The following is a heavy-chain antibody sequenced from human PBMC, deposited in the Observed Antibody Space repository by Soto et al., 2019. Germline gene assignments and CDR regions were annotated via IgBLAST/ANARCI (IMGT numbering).Heavy chain of an antibody. CDR2: IYYSGST. CDR1: GSSISRYY. V-gene: IGHV4-59*01. Sequence: PSETLSLTCTVDGSSISRYYRSWLRQPPGKGLEWIGYIYYSGSTNYNPSLKSRVTISVDTSKNQFSLKLSSVTAADTAVYYCAREDCSSTSCYVDYWGQGTLVTVSS. D-gene: IGHD2-2*01. J-gene: IGHJ4*02. CDR3: AREDCSSTSCYVDY.